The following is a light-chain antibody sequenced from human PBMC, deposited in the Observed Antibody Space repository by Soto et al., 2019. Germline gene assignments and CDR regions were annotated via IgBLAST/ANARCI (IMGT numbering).Light chain of an antibody. CDR2: DAS. CDR1: QDITNY. CDR3: QQYDNLLIA. V-gene: IGKV1-33*01. J-gene: IGKJ5*01. Sequence: DIQLTQSPSSLSASVGDRVTITCQSSQDITNYLNWYQQKPGKAPKLLIYDASNLETGGPSRFSGSGFGTDFTFTISSLQPEDIATYYCQQYDNLLIAFGQGTRLDIK.